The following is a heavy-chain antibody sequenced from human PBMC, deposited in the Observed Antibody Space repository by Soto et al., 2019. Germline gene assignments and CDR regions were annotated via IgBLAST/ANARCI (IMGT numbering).Heavy chain of an antibody. J-gene: IGHJ6*02. Sequence: GVSLRLSCAASVFTFSSYSMNWVRQAPGKGLEWVSYISSSSSTIYYADSVKGRFTISRDNAKNSLYLQMNSLRDEDTAVYYCARDVDFWSGESYYYGMDVWGQGTTVTVSS. CDR1: VFTFSSYS. CDR2: ISSSSSTI. CDR3: ARDVDFWSGESYYYGMDV. V-gene: IGHV3-48*02. D-gene: IGHD3-3*01.